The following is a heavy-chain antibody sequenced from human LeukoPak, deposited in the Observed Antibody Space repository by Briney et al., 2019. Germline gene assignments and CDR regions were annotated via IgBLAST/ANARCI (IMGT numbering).Heavy chain of an antibody. CDR3: ARGEQQWLVYYYYYYMDV. Sequence: ASVKVSCKASGYTFTSYDINWVRQATGQGLEWMGWMNPNSGNTGNAQKFQGRVTMTRNTSISTAYMELSSLRSEDTAVYYCARGEQQWLVYYYYYYMDVWGKGTTVTVSS. J-gene: IGHJ6*03. V-gene: IGHV1-8*01. CDR2: MNPNSGNT. CDR1: GYTFTSYD. D-gene: IGHD6-19*01.